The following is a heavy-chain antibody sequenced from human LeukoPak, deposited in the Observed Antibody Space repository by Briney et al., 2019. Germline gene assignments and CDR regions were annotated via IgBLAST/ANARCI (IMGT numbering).Heavy chain of an antibody. D-gene: IGHD2-15*01. CDR2: INPNSGGT. CDR3: ASGPTLGYCSGGSCNSIDFDY. V-gene: IGHV1-2*06. CDR1: GYTFTGYY. Sequence: ASVKVSCKASGYTFTGYYMHWVRQAPGQGLEWMGRINPNSGGTNYAQKFQCRVTMTRDTSISTAYLELSRLRSDDAAVYYCASGPTLGYCSGGSCNSIDFDYWGQGTLVTVSS. J-gene: IGHJ4*02.